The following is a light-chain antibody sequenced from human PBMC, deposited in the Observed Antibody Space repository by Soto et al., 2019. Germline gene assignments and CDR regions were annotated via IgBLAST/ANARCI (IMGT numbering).Light chain of an antibody. CDR1: QSINTF. CDR2: AAY. Sequence: DIQMTQSPSSLSASVGDRVTITCRASQSINTFLNWYQQKPGKAPKLLIYAAYSLQSGVPSRFSGRATGTDFTLTITSLKPHDFEPYHCQQGYNTPWTFGQGTKVEIK. CDR3: QQGYNTPWT. V-gene: IGKV1-39*01. J-gene: IGKJ1*01.